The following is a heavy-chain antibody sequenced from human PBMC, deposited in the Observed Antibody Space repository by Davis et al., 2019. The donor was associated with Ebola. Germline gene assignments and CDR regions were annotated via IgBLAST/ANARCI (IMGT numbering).Heavy chain of an antibody. J-gene: IGHJ2*01. CDR1: GFTFSSLA. V-gene: IGHV3-23*01. CDR3: ARHVYGDFWYFDL. D-gene: IGHD4-17*01. Sequence: GESLKISCAASGFTFSSLAMTWVRQAPGKGLEWVSGITGSGRSTYYADSVKGRFTISRDNSKNTVYLQTNSLRAEDTAVYYCARHVYGDFWYFDLWGRGTRVTVSS. CDR2: ITGSGRST.